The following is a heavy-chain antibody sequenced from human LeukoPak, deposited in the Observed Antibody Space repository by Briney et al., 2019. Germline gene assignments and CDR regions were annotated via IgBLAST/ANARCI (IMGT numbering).Heavy chain of an antibody. CDR2: INSDGSST. Sequence: PGGSLRLSCAASGFTFSSYWMHWVRQAPGKGLGWVSRINSDGSSTNYADSVKGGVIIYRDNDKKTLYMQMSSLRAEDTAVYYCARARLMNWFDPWGRGTLVTVSS. CDR3: ARARLMNWFDP. CDR1: GFTFSSYW. J-gene: IGHJ5*02. D-gene: IGHD2-8*01. V-gene: IGHV3-74*01.